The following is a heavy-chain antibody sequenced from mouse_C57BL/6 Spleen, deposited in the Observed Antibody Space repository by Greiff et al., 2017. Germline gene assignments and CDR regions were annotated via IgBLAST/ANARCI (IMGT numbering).Heavy chain of an antibody. D-gene: IGHD2-5*01. V-gene: IGHV1-80*01. J-gene: IGHJ4*01. CDR2: IYPGDGDT. CDR3: ARQPYYSNHGGAMDY. Sequence: VQLVESGAELVKPGASVKISCKASGYAFSSYWMNWVKQRPGKGLEWIGQIYPGDGDTNYNGKFKGKATLTADKSSSTAYMQLSSLTSEDSAVYFCARQPYYSNHGGAMDYWGQGTSVTVSS. CDR1: GYAFSSYW.